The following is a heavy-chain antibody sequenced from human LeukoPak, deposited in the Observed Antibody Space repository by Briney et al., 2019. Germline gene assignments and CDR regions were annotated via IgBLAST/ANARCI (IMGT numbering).Heavy chain of an antibody. Sequence: GESLKISCKGSGYSFTSYWIGWVRQMPGKGLEWMGIIYPGDSDTRYSPSFQGQVTISADKSISTAYLQWSSLKASDTAMYYCALWFGDSAAGNWFDPWGQGTLVTVSS. CDR2: IYPGDSDT. D-gene: IGHD3-10*01. J-gene: IGHJ5*02. CDR3: ALWFGDSAAGNWFDP. V-gene: IGHV5-51*01. CDR1: GYSFTSYW.